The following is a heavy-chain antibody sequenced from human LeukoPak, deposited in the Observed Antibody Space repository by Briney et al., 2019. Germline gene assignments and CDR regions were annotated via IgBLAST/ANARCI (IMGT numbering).Heavy chain of an antibody. CDR1: GGSISSSSYY. CDR3: AREDVEWELLGVDY. CDR2: IYYSGST. Sequence: SETLSLTCTVSGGSISSSSYYWGWIRQPPGKGLEWIGSIYYSGSTYYNPSLKSRVTISVNTSKNQFSLKLSSVTAADTAVYYWAREDVEWELLGVDYWGQGTLVTVSS. J-gene: IGHJ4*02. V-gene: IGHV4-39*02. D-gene: IGHD1-26*01.